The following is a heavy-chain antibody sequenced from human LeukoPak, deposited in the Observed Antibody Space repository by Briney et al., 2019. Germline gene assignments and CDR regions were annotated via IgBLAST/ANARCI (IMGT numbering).Heavy chain of an antibody. V-gene: IGHV3-21*01. Sequence: PGGSLRLSCAASGFSFSNYFMNWVRQAPGKGLEWVSSISSTSSYIYYADSVKGRFTISRDNAKNSLYLQMNSLRAEDTAVYYCARDLTGDAFDIWGQGTMVTVS. CDR3: ARDLTGDAFDI. J-gene: IGHJ3*02. CDR2: ISSTSSYI. D-gene: IGHD7-27*01. CDR1: GFSFSNYF.